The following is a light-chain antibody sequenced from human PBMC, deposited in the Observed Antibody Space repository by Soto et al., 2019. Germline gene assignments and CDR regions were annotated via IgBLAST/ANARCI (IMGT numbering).Light chain of an antibody. CDR2: GAS. V-gene: IGKV1-39*01. CDR3: QQTYSTPWT. CDR1: QSIGTD. J-gene: IGKJ1*01. Sequence: IQMTQSPSSLSAPLGDRVSITCRASQSIGTDLNWYQQKPGKAPKLLISGASTLQGGVPSRFSGSVSCTKFTLTISSLQPGDLATYFCQQTYSTPWTFAQGTKVDI.